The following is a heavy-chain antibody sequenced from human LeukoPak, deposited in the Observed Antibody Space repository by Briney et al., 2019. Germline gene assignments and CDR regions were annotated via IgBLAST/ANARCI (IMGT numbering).Heavy chain of an antibody. J-gene: IGHJ3*02. CDR2: IYYSGST. Sequence: SETLSLTCTVSGGSISSYYWSWIRQPLGKGLEWIGYIYYSGSTNYNPYLKSRVTISVDTSKNQFSLKLSSVTAADTAVYYCARHRRRDFSSQDAFDIWGRGTMVTV. CDR3: ARHRRRDFSSQDAFDI. CDR1: GGSISSYY. D-gene: IGHD2-2*01. V-gene: IGHV4-59*08.